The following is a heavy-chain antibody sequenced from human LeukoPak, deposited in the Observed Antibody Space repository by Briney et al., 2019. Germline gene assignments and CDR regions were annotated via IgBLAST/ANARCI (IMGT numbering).Heavy chain of an antibody. Sequence: GASVKVSCKASGYTFTSYGISWVRQAPGQGLEWMGWISAYNGNTNYAQKLQGRVTMTTDTSTSTAYMELRSLRSDDTAVYYCARVALQPVWEVLRYFDWLSGDAFDIWGRGTMVTVSS. CDR1: GYTFTSYG. CDR3: ARVALQPVWEVLRYFDWLSGDAFDI. D-gene: IGHD3-9*01. J-gene: IGHJ3*02. V-gene: IGHV1-18*01. CDR2: ISAYNGNT.